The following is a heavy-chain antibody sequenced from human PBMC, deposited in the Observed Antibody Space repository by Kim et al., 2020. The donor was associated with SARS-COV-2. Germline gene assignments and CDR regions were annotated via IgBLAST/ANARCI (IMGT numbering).Heavy chain of an antibody. CDR3: SSRLVASVAGTFDF. D-gene: IGHD6-19*01. V-gene: IGHV3-21*01. Sequence: ADSVKARFTISRDNAENSLYLQMNSLRAEDTAVYYCSSRLVASVAGTFDFWGQGTLVSVSS. J-gene: IGHJ4*02.